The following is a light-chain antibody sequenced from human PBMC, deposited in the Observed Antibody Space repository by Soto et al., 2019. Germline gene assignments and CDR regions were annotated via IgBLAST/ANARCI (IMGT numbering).Light chain of an antibody. CDR1: SGHNNYA. CDR3: QTWGTGIVI. CDR2: LNTDGSH. J-gene: IGLJ2*01. V-gene: IGLV4-69*01. Sequence: QPVLTQSPSASASLGASVKLTCTLSSGHNNYAIAWHQQQPEKGPRYLMKLNTDGSHSKGDGIPDRFSGSSSGAERYLTISSLQSEDEADYYCQTWGTGIVIFGGGTKLTV.